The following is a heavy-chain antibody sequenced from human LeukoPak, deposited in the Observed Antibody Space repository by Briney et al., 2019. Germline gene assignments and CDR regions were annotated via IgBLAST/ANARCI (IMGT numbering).Heavy chain of an antibody. V-gene: IGHV4-39*07. CDR1: GGSISSSSYY. CDR2: IYYSGST. Sequence: SETLSLTCTVSGGSISSSSYYWGWIRQPPGKGLEWIGSIYYSGSTYYNPSLKSRVTISVDTSKNQFSLKLSSVTAADTAVYYCARHAILGGIVATINWFDPWGQGTLVTVSS. D-gene: IGHD5-12*01. CDR3: ARHAILGGIVATINWFDP. J-gene: IGHJ5*02.